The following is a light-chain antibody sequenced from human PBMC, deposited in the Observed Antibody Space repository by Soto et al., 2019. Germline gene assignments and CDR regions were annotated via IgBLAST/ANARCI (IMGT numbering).Light chain of an antibody. V-gene: IGKV3-20*01. CDR3: QQYDISPWT. J-gene: IGKJ1*01. CDR1: QSVSSSY. Sequence: EIVLTQSPGTLSLSPGERATLSCRASQSVSSSYLAWYQQKPGQAPRLLIYGASSRATGIPDRFSGSGSGTDFILTISRLEPEDFAVYYCQQYDISPWTFGQGTKVEIK. CDR2: GAS.